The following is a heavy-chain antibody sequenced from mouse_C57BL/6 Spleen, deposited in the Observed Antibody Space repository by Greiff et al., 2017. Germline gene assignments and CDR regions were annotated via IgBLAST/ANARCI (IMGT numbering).Heavy chain of an antibody. D-gene: IGHD2-4*01. CDR2: ISRGSSTI. J-gene: IGHJ3*01. CDR3: AREEDYDGAY. CDR1: GFTFSDYG. Sequence: EVKVVESGGGLVKPGASLKLSCAASGFTFSDYGMHWVRQAPEKGLEWVAYISRGSSTIYYADTVKGRFTISRDNAKNTQFLQMTRLRSEDTAMYYCAREEDYDGAYWGQGTLVTVSA. V-gene: IGHV5-17*01.